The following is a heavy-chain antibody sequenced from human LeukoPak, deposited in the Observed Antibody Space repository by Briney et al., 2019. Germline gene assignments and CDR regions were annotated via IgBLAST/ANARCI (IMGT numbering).Heavy chain of an antibody. D-gene: IGHD2-21*02. Sequence: SVKVSCKASGGTFSSYAISWVRQAPGQGLEWMGGIIPIFGTANYAQKFQGRVTITTDESTSTAYMELSSLRSEGTAVYYCARVSYCGGDCSTGAFDIWGQGTMVTVSS. CDR3: ARVSYCGGDCSTGAFDI. J-gene: IGHJ3*02. CDR1: GGTFSSYA. CDR2: IIPIFGTA. V-gene: IGHV1-69*05.